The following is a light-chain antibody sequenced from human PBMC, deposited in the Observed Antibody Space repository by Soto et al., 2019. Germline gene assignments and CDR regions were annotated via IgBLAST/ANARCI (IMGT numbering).Light chain of an antibody. CDR2: GAS. CDR3: QQYNNWPRT. V-gene: IGKV3-15*01. Sequence: EIVMTQSPATLSVSPGERTTLSCRASQSVRSNLAWYQQKPGQAPRLLIYGASTRATGIPARFSGSGSGTEFTLTISSXXXXXXXVYYCQQYNNWPRTFGQGTKVEIK. J-gene: IGKJ1*01. CDR1: QSVRSN.